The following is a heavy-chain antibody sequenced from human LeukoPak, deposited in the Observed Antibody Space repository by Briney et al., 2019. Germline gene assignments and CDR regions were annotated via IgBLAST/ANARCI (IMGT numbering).Heavy chain of an antibody. CDR1: GFTFSSYS. V-gene: IGHV3-21*01. CDR3: ARDFNGGAFDI. CDR2: ISSSSSYI. D-gene: IGHD3-16*01. J-gene: IGHJ3*02. Sequence: KPGGSLRLSCAASGFTFSSYSMNWVRQAPGKGLEWVSSISSSSSYIYYADSVKGRFAISRDNSKNSLYLQMNSLRAEDTAVYYCARDFNGGAFDIWGQGTMVTVSS.